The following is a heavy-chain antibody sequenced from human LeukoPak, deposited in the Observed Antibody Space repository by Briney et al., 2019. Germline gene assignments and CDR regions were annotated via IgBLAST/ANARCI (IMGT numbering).Heavy chain of an antibody. D-gene: IGHD3-22*01. V-gene: IGHV3-9*01. CDR3: AKDGMGYYDSSGYYSYYFDY. J-gene: IGHJ4*02. Sequence: GGSLRLSCAASGFTFDDYAMHWVRQAPGKGLEWVSGNSWNSGSIGYADSVKGRFTISRDNAKNSLYLQMNSLRAEDTALYYCAKDGMGYYDSSGYYSYYFDYWGQGTLVTVSS. CDR1: GFTFDDYA. CDR2: NSWNSGSI.